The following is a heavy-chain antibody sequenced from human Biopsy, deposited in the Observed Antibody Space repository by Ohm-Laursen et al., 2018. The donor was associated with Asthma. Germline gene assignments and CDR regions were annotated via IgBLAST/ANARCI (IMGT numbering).Heavy chain of an antibody. CDR3: VRGSSSWHHGPFHYYYGLDV. D-gene: IGHD6-13*01. CDR1: SGSGGYMRSGNYY. J-gene: IGHJ6*02. Sequence: SETLSLTCSLSSGSGGYMRSGNYYWGWIRQPPGKGLEWIGSIYYSGTTNYNPSLESRVTVSADTSKNQFSLKLTSVTAADTAVYYCVRGSSSWHHGPFHYYYGLDVWGQGTTATVSS. CDR2: IYYSGTT. V-gene: IGHV4-39*01.